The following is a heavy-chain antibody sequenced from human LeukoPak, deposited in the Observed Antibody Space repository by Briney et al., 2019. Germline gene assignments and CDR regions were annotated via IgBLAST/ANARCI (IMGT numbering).Heavy chain of an antibody. V-gene: IGHV4-39*01. CDR3: ARRGSSSARFDY. CDR1: GGSISSYY. CDR2: IYYSGST. D-gene: IGHD6-6*01. Sequence: SETLSLTCTVSGGSISSYYWGWIRQPPGKGLEWIGSIYYSGSTYYNPSLKSRVTISVDTSKNQFSLKLSSVTAADTAVYYCARRGSSSARFDYWGQGTLVTVSS. J-gene: IGHJ4*02.